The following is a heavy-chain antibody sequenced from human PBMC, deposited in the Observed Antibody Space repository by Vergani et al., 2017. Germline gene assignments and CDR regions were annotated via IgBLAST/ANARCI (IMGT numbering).Heavy chain of an antibody. D-gene: IGHD3-3*01. J-gene: IGHJ4*02. CDR2: IDPSDSYT. V-gene: IGHV5-10-1*03. CDR3: ATGVNYDFWSGYLNDY. CDR1: GYSFTSYW. Sequence: EVQLVQSGAEVKKPGESLRISCKGSGYSFTSYWISWVRQMPGKGLEWMGRIDPSDSYTNYSTSFQGHVTISADKSISTAYLQWSSLKASDTAMYYCATGVNYDFWSGYLNDYWGQGTLVTVSS.